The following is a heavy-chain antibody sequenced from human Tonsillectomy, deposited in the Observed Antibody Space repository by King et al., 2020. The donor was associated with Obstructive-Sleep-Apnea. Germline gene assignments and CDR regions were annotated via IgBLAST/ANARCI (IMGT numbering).Heavy chain of an antibody. CDR2: ISSSSTYI. J-gene: IGHJ4*02. D-gene: IGHD6-13*01. Sequence: VQLLESGGGLVKPGGSLRLSCAASGFTFSSYSMNWVSQASGKGLEWVSSISSSSTYINYADSVKGRFTISRDNAKNSLYLQMNSLRAEDTAVYYCARVYIAAAGHTLDYWGQGTLVTVSS. V-gene: IGHV3-21*01. CDR1: GFTFSSYS. CDR3: ARVYIAAAGHTLDY.